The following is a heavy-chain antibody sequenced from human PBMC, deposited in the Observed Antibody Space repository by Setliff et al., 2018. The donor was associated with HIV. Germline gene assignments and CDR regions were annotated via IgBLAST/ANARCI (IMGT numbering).Heavy chain of an antibody. J-gene: IGHJ4*02. CDR1: GFNFGDYG. Sequence: PGGSLRLSCAASGFNFGDYGIHWVRQAPGKGPEWVSGIIWNSGTTGYADSVKGRFTISRDYAKNSLFLQMNSLRGEDTAVYYCATNFLYDILTGYFPYQFDQWGQGTLVTSPQ. CDR3: ATNFLYDILTGYFPYQFDQ. V-gene: IGHV3-20*04. D-gene: IGHD3-9*01. CDR2: IIWNSGTT.